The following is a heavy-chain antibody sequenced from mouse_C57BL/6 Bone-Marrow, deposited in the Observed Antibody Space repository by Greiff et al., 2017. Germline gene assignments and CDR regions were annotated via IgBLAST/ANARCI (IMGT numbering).Heavy chain of an antibody. CDR1: GYTFTSSG. V-gene: IGHV1-81*01. J-gene: IGHJ2*01. D-gene: IGHD1-1*01. Sequence: QVQLQQSGAELARPGASVKLSCKASGYTFTSSGISWVKPRTGQGLAWIGEIYPSSGTTYYHEKFKGKATLTADKSSSPAYMELRSLTSEDSAVYFCASLPYYCGSTYFDYWGQGTTLTVSS. CDR2: IYPSSGTT. CDR3: ASLPYYCGSTYFDY.